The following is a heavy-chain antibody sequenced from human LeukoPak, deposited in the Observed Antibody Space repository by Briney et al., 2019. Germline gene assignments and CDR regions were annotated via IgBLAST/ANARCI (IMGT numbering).Heavy chain of an antibody. D-gene: IGHD3-22*01. J-gene: IGHJ3*02. CDR2: AYYSGST. V-gene: IGHV4-39*07. Sequence: SETLSLTCTVSSGSISSSSYYWGWIRQPPGKGLEWIGSAYYSGSTYYNPSLKSRVTISVDTSKNQFSLKPTSVTAADTAVYYCARDRGYYSRHDAFDIWGQGTMVTVSS. CDR3: ARDRGYYSRHDAFDI. CDR1: SGSISSSSYY.